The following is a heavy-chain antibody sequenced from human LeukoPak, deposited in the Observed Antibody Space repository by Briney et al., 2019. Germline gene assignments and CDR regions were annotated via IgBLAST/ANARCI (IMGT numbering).Heavy chain of an antibody. CDR1: GGSISSYY. J-gene: IGHJ5*02. Sequence: PSETLSLTCTVSGGSISSYYWSWIRQPPGKGLEWIGYIYYSGSTNYNPSLKCRVTISVDTSKNQFSLELSSVTAADTAVYYCARGGWTLRYFEIPNWFDPWGQGTLVTVSS. CDR3: ARGGWTLRYFEIPNWFDP. D-gene: IGHD3-9*01. CDR2: IYYSGST. V-gene: IGHV4-59*01.